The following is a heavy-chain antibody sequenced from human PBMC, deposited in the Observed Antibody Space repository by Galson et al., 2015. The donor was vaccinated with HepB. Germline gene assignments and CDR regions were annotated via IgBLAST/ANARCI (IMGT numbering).Heavy chain of an antibody. D-gene: IGHD1-7*01. Sequence: SVKVSCKASGGTFSSYAISWVRQAPGQGLEWMGRIIPILGIANYAQKFQGRVTITADKSTSTAYMELSSMRSEDTAVYYCARDRTGTTIWFDPWGQGTLVTVSS. CDR1: GGTFSSYA. CDR2: IIPILGIA. CDR3: ARDRTGTTIWFDP. V-gene: IGHV1-69*04. J-gene: IGHJ5*02.